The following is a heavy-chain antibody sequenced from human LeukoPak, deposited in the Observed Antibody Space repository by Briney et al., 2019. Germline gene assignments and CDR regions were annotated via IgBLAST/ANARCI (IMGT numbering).Heavy chain of an antibody. CDR3: ARLRYFDWLLKAVFDY. D-gene: IGHD3-9*01. CDR2: ISAYNGNT. V-gene: IGHV1-18*01. Sequence: GGSLRLSCAASGFTFTSYGISWVRQAPGQGLEWMGWISAYNGNTNYAQKLQGRVTMTTDTSTSTAYMELRSLRSDDTAVYYCARLRYFDWLLKAVFDYWGQGTLVTVSS. J-gene: IGHJ4*02. CDR1: GFTFTSYG.